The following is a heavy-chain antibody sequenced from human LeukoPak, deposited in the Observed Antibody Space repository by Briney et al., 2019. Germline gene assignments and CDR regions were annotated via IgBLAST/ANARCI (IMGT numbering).Heavy chain of an antibody. D-gene: IGHD2-15*01. J-gene: IGHJ4*02. V-gene: IGHV3-30*04. Sequence: GGSLRLSCAASGFTFSSYAMHWVRQAPGKGLEWVAVISYDGSNKYYADSVKDRFTISRDNSKNTLYLQMNSLRAEDTAVYYCARPRGGWYLDYWGQGTLVTVSS. CDR3: ARPRGGWYLDY. CDR2: ISYDGSNK. CDR1: GFTFSSYA.